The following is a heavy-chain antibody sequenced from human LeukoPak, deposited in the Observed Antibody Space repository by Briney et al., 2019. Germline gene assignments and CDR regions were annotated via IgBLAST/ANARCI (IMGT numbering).Heavy chain of an antibody. CDR3: ARDSSGYYSDY. J-gene: IGHJ4*02. V-gene: IGHV4-59*12. CDR1: GGSISSYY. D-gene: IGHD3-22*01. CDR2: IYYSGST. Sequence: SETLSLTCTVSGGSISSYYWSWIRQPPGKGLEWIGYIYYSGSTNYNPSLKSRVTISVDTSKNQFSLKLSSVTAADTAVYYCARDSSGYYSDYWGQGTLATVSS.